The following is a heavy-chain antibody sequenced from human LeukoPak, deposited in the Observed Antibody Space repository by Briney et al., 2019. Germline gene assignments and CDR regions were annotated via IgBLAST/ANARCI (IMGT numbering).Heavy chain of an antibody. D-gene: IGHD3-16*02. Sequence: SETLSLTCTVSGGSISSYYWSWIRQPAGKGLEWIGRIYASGSTNYNPSLKSRVTMSVDTSKNQFSLKLSSVTAADTAVYYCARDHDYVWGSYRYRYYSDYWGQGTLVTVSS. V-gene: IGHV4-4*07. CDR1: GGSISSYY. CDR2: IYASGST. J-gene: IGHJ4*02. CDR3: ARDHDYVWGSYRYRYYSDY.